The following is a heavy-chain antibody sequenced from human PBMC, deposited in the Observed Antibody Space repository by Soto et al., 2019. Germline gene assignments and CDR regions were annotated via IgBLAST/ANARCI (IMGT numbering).Heavy chain of an antibody. CDR1: GDSISSSTYY. CDR3: AGLLDLYSWFDP. V-gene: IGHV4-39*01. J-gene: IGHJ5*02. CDR2: VSYSGYT. D-gene: IGHD1-1*01. Sequence: QLQLQESGPGLVKASETLSLTCLVSGDSISSSTYYWGWIRQPPGKGLEWIGSVSYSGYTYYNPSLKSRVIVSLDTSKTHFSLQLNSVTAADPAMYYCAGLLDLYSWFDPWGQGTLVTVSS.